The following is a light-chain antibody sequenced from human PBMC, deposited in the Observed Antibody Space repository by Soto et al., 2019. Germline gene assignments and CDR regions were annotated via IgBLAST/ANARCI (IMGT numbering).Light chain of an antibody. CDR1: SSDVGAYNY. CDR3: RSYASTYTLYF. CDR2: EVS. V-gene: IGLV2-8*01. J-gene: IGLJ1*01. Sequence: QSALTQPPSASGSPGQSVTISCTGTSSDVGAYNYVSWYQQHPGKAPKLMIYEVSKRPSGVPDRFSGSKSGNTASLTVSGLQAEDEADYYCRSYASTYTLYFFGTGTKVTVL.